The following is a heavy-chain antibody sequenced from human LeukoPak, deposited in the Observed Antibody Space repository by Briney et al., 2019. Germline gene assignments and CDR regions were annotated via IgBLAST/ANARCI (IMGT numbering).Heavy chain of an antibody. J-gene: IGHJ4*02. D-gene: IGHD1-26*01. CDR1: GGSISSYY. V-gene: IGHV4-59*08. CDR3: ARHGWELRLDY. Sequence: SETLSITCTVSGGSISSYYWSWIRQPPGKGLEWIGYIYYSGSTNYNPSLKSRVTISVDTSKNQFSLKLSSVTAADTAVYYCARHGWELRLDYWGQGTLVTVSS. CDR2: IYYSGST.